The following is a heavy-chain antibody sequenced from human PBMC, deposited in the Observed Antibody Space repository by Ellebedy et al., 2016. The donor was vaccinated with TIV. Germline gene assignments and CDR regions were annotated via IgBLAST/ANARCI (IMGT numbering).Heavy chain of an antibody. J-gene: IGHJ4*02. CDR1: GLTFSNAW. Sequence: GESLKISXAVSGLTFSNAWLSWVRQTPGKGLEWVANINQDGSKRHYVDSVKGRFTISRDNAKNSLYLQMSGLRAEDTAVYYCARDIRRDGYTPLDYWGQGTLVTVSS. D-gene: IGHD5-24*01. CDR2: INQDGSKR. CDR3: ARDIRRDGYTPLDY. V-gene: IGHV3-7*01.